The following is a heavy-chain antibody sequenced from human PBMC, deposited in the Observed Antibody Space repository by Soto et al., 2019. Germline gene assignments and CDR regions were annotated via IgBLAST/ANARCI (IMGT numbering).Heavy chain of an antibody. Sequence: QVQLVQSGAEVKKPGSSVKVSCKASGGTFSSYAISWVRQAPGQGLEWMGGIIPIFGTANYAQKFQGRVTITADESTRTAYMELSSLRSEDTAVYYCAASTVTTSPSFSRYGMDVWGQGTTVTVSS. D-gene: IGHD4-17*01. CDR1: GGTFSSYA. V-gene: IGHV1-69*01. J-gene: IGHJ6*02. CDR2: IIPIFGTA. CDR3: AASTVTTSPSFSRYGMDV.